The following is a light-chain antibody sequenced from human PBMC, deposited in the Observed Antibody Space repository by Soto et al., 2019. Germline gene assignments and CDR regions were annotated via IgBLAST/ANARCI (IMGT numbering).Light chain of an antibody. CDR3: QQYGTSLFT. V-gene: IGKV3-20*01. CDR1: QSVSSKY. J-gene: IGKJ3*01. CDR2: GAS. Sequence: EIVLTQSPGTLSLSPGERATLSCRANQSVSSKYLAWYQQKPGQAPRLLIYGASSRATGIPDRFSGSGSGTDFTLTISGLEPDDFAVYYCQQYGTSLFTFGPGTKVDIK.